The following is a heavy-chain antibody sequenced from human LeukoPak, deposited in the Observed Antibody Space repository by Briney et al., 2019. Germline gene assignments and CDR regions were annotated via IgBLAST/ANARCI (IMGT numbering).Heavy chain of an antibody. CDR2: IIPILGIA. V-gene: IGHV1-69*04. Sequence: GASVKVSCKASGGTFSSYAISWARQAPGQGLEWMGRIIPILGIANYAQKFQGRVTITADKSTSTAYMELSSLRSEDTAVYYCARDQMRTYDFWSSYPYYFDYWGQGTLVTVSS. CDR3: ARDQMRTYDFWSSYPYYFDY. D-gene: IGHD3-3*01. J-gene: IGHJ4*02. CDR1: GGTFSSYA.